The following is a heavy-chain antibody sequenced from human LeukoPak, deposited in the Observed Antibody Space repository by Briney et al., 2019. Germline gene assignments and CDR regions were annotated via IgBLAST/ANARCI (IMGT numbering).Heavy chain of an antibody. V-gene: IGHV4-39*01. D-gene: IGHD3-22*01. CDR1: GGSISSSSYY. CDR2: IYYGGST. J-gene: IGHJ3*02. Sequence: ASETLSLTCTVSGGSISSSSYYWGWIRQPPGKGLEWIGSIYYGGSTYYNPSLKSRVIISVGTSKNQFSLKLSSVTAADTAVYYCARAYYYASSAFDIWGQGTMVTVSS. CDR3: ARAYYYASSAFDI.